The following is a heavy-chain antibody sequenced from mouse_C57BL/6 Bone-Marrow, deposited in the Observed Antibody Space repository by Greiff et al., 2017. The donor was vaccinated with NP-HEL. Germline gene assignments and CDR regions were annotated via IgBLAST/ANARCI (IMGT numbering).Heavy chain of an antibody. CDR2: IRNKANGYTT. CDR1: GFTFTDYY. Sequence: EVQLVESGGGLVQPGGSLSLSCAASGFTFTDYYMSWVRQPPGKALEWLGFIRNKANGYTTEYSASVKGRFTISRDNSQSILYLQMNALRAEDSATYYCERYRHGSSPSFAYWGQGTLVTVSA. D-gene: IGHD1-1*01. V-gene: IGHV7-3*01. J-gene: IGHJ3*01. CDR3: ERYRHGSSPSFAY.